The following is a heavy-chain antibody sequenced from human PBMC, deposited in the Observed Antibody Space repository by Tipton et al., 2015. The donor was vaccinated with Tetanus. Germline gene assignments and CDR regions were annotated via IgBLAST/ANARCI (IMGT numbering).Heavy chain of an antibody. Sequence: TLSLTCTVSGGSISSHYWSWVRQPPGKGLEWIGYFYYSGNTNYNPSFNNRVTISVDTSKNQFSLQLNSVTPEDTAVYYCTRVYYNYMDVWGKGTTVTVSS. CDR1: GGSISSHY. CDR2: FYYSGNT. V-gene: IGHV4-59*11. J-gene: IGHJ6*03. CDR3: TRVYYNYMDV.